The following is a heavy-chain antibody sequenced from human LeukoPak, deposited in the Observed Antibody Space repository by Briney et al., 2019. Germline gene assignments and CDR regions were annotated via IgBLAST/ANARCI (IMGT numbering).Heavy chain of an antibody. D-gene: IGHD1-26*01. Sequence: SETLSLTSAVYGGSFSGYYWSWIRKPPGNRLEWIGYIYYSGSTSYNPSLKSRVTISVDTSKNQFSLKLRSVTAADTAVYYCARYSGSYPHDAFEIWGQGTMVTVS. J-gene: IGHJ3*02. V-gene: IGHV4-59*01. CDR2: IYYSGST. CDR3: ARYSGSYPHDAFEI. CDR1: GGSFSGYY.